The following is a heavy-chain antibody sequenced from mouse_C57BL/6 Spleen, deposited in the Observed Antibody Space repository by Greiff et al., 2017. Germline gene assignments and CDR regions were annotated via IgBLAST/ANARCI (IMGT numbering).Heavy chain of an antibody. CDR2: IRLKSDNYAT. J-gene: IGHJ3*01. V-gene: IGHV6-3*01. CDR3: TDIYYDYDGFAY. Sequence: DVMLVESGGGLVQPGGSMKLSCVASGFTFSNYWMNWVRQSPEKGLEWVAQIRLKSDNYATHYAESVKGRFTISRDDSKSSVYLQMNNLRAEDTGIYYCTDIYYDYDGFAYWGQGTLVTVSA. CDR1: GFTFSNYW. D-gene: IGHD2-4*01.